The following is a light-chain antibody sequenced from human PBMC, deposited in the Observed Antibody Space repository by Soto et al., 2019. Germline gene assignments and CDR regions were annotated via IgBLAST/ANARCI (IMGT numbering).Light chain of an antibody. CDR3: SSYTSSSTLVV. J-gene: IGLJ2*01. CDR1: SSDVDGYKY. Sequence: QSALTQPASVSGSPEQSITISCTGTSSDVDGYKYVSWYQQHPGKAPKLMIYDVSNRPSGVSNRFSGSKSGNTASLTISGLQAEDEADYYCSSYTSSSTLVVFGGGTKVTVL. V-gene: IGLV2-14*01. CDR2: DVS.